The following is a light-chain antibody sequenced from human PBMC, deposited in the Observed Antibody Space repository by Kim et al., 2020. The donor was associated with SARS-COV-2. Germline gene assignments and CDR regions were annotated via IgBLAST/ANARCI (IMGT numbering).Light chain of an antibody. CDR2: DVS. CDR3: SSYTSSSRV. CDR1: SSDVGGYNY. V-gene: IGLV2-14*03. J-gene: IGLJ2*01. Sequence: PEQSITISCTGTSSDVGGYNYVSWYQQHPGKAPKLMIYDVSNRPSGVSNRFSGSKSGNTASLTISGLQAEDEADYYCSSYTSSSRVFGGGTKVTVL.